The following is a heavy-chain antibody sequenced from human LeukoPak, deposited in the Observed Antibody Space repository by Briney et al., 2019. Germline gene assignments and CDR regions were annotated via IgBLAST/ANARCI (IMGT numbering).Heavy chain of an antibody. CDR3: ASSPITIFGVVISDAFDI. CDR1: GYTFTGYY. D-gene: IGHD3-3*01. CDR2: INPNSGGT. J-gene: IGHJ3*02. Sequence: ASVKVSCKASGYTFTGYYMHWVRQAPGQGLEWMGWINPNSGGTNYAQKLQGRVTMTTDTSTSTAYMELRSLRSDDTAMYYCASSPITIFGVVISDAFDIWGQGTMVTVSS. V-gene: IGHV1-2*02.